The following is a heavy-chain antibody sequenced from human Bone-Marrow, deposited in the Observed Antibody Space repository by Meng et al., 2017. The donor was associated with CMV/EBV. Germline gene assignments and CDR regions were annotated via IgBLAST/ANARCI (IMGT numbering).Heavy chain of an antibody. Sequence: SETLSLTCDVSGDSVSNRNWWTWVRQPPGKGLEWIGEIDHSGNTNYNPSLNNQVSVSADKARNQFSLKLTSVTAADTAVYYCTRRSRLGAEGQKGYDYWGQGTLVTVS. CDR3: TRRSRLGAEGQKGYDY. D-gene: IGHD3-16*01. J-gene: IGHJ4*02. CDR1: GDSVSNRNW. CDR2: IDHSGNT. V-gene: IGHV4-4*02.